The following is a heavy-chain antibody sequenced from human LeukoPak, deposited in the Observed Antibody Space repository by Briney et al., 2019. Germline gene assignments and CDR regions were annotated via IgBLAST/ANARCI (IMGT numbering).Heavy chain of an antibody. D-gene: IGHD2-15*01. Sequence: GSLRLSCAASGFSFSSHWMDWVRQPPGKGLEWIGTIYYSGNTYYNPSLKSRVAMSVDTSKNQFSLKLSSVTAADTAVYYCARHRCSGGSCSLEDYWGQGTLVTVSS. CDR2: IYYSGNT. CDR3: ARHRCSGGSCSLEDY. CDR1: GFSFSSHW. V-gene: IGHV4-39*01. J-gene: IGHJ4*02.